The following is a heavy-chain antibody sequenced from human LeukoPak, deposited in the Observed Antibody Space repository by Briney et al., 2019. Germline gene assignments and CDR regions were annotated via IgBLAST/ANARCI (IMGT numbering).Heavy chain of an antibody. CDR2: IYYSGST. CDR1: GGSISSGGYY. CDR3: ARELINGSGSYPPYWYFDL. Sequence: SETLSLTCTVSGGSISSGGYYWSWIRQHPGKGLEWIGYIYYSGSTYYNPSLKSRVTISVNTSKNQFSLKLSSVTAADTAVDYCARELINGSGSYPPYWYFDLWGPGTLVSASS. D-gene: IGHD3-10*01. J-gene: IGHJ2*01. V-gene: IGHV4-31*03.